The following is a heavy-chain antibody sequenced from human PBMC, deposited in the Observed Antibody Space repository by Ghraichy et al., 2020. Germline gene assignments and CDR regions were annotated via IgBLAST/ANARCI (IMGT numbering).Heavy chain of an antibody. CDR2: ISSSGSTI. V-gene: IGHV3-11*01. CDR3: ARHSGSYFYDAFDI. J-gene: IGHJ3*02. D-gene: IGHD1-26*01. CDR1: GFTFSDYY. Sequence: GGSLRLSCAASGFTFSDYYMSWIRQAPGKGLEWVSYISSSGSTIYYADSVKGRFTISRDNAKNSLYLQMNSLRAEDTAVYYCARHSGSYFYDAFDIWGQGTMVTVSS.